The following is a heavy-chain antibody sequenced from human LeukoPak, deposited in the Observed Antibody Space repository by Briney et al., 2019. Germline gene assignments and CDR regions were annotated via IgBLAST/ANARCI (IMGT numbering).Heavy chain of an antibody. CDR3: ARGRIVVVPAAILVSYYYYYGMDV. J-gene: IGHJ6*02. CDR2: INHSGST. Sequence: SETLSLTCAVYGGSFSGYYWGWIRQPPGKGLEWIGEINHSGSTNYNPSLKSRVTISVDTSKNQFSLKLSSVTAADTAVYYCARGRIVVVPAAILVSYYYYYGMDVWGQGTTVTVSS. CDR1: GGSFSGYY. V-gene: IGHV4-34*01. D-gene: IGHD2-2*02.